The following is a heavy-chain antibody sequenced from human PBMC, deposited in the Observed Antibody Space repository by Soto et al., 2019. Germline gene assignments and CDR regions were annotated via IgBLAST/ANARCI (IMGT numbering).Heavy chain of an antibody. D-gene: IGHD3-10*01. CDR3: AGRSGSSDY. CDR2: MSYDGSDK. Sequence: QSGGSLRLSCAASAFTFSNYTMHWVRQAPGKGLEWVALMSYDGSDKYYADAVKGRFTISRDNSKNTLYLKMDSLRVEDTALYYCAGRSGSSDYWGQGTLVTVSS. CDR1: AFTFSNYT. J-gene: IGHJ4*02. V-gene: IGHV3-30*04.